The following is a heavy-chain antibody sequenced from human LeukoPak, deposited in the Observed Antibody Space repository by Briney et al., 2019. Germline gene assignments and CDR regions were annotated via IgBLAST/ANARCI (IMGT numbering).Heavy chain of an antibody. CDR1: GFTFSVYE. Sequence: GGSLRLSRAASGFTFSVYEMNWVRQAPGKGLEWFSYITSGGGTIYYADSVKGRFTISRDNAKNSLYLQMNSLRADDTATYYCARGFNYAFDYWGQGTLVTVSS. V-gene: IGHV3-48*03. CDR3: ARGFNYAFDY. CDR2: ITSGGGTI. J-gene: IGHJ4*02. D-gene: IGHD2-2*01.